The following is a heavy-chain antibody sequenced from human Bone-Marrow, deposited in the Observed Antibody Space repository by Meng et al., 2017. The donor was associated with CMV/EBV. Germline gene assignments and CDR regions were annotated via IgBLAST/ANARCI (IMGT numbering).Heavy chain of an antibody. J-gene: IGHJ4*02. CDR2: IKEDGSEK. CDR1: GFTFSSYS. D-gene: IGHD1-26*01. V-gene: IGHV3-7*01. Sequence: GGSLRLSCAASGFTFSSYSMNWVRQAPGKGLECVANIKEDGSEKYYVDSVKGRFTISRDNAKNSLYLQMNSLRAEDTAVYYCARGWSGSYGDWGRGTLVTVSS. CDR3: ARGWSGSYGD.